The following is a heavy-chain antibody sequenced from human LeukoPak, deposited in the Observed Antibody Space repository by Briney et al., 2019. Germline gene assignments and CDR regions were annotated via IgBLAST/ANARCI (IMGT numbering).Heavy chain of an antibody. CDR2: ITSRGGST. D-gene: IGHD3-22*01. CDR3: ARDRPNYYGSDGHYYRRDGDY. V-gene: IGHV3-23*01. J-gene: IGHJ4*02. CDR1: GFTFSIYA. Sequence: GGSLRLSCAASGFTFSIYAMSWVRQAPGKGLQWVSSITSRGGSTWYVGSVKGRFTITRDNSENTLYLQMHSLRAEDTAVYYCARDRPNYYGSDGHYYRRDGDYWGRGTLVSVSS.